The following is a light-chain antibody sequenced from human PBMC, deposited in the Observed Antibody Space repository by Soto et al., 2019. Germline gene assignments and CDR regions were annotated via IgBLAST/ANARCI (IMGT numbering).Light chain of an antibody. V-gene: IGLV2-11*01. J-gene: IGLJ1*01. Sequence: QSALTQPRSVSGSPGQSLTISCTGTSSDIGGYNYVSWYQQYPGQVTKLMIYDVTKRPSGVPDRFSGSKSGNTASLTISGLQAEDEADYYCCSHAGTYTYVFGTGTKVTVL. CDR3: CSHAGTYTYV. CDR1: SSDIGGYNY. CDR2: DVT.